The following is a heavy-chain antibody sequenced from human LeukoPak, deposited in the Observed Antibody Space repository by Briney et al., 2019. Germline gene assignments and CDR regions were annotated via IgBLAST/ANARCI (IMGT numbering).Heavy chain of an antibody. CDR2: ISSSSSFI. D-gene: IGHD2-2*01. Sequence: GGSLRLSCAASGFTFSSYTMNWVRQAPGKGLEWVSSISSSSSFIYFADSVRGRFTISRDNAKSSLSLQMSSLRAEDTAVYYCARVQYCSSASCSGVASGMDVWGQGTTVTVSS. J-gene: IGHJ6*02. V-gene: IGHV3-21*01. CDR1: GFTFSSYT. CDR3: ARVQYCSSASCSGVASGMDV.